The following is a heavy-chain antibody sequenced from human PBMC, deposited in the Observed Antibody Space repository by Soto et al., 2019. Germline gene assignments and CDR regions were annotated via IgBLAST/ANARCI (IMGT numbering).Heavy chain of an antibody. Sequence: GGSLRLSCAASGFTFSGYAMSWVRQAPGKGLEWVSAISGSGGNTYYADSVKGRFTISRDNSKNTLYLQMNSLRAEDTAVYYCAKWYRDGCGGSCYGGYMYGWGKGTTVTVSS. CDR3: AKWYRDGCGGSCYGGYMYG. V-gene: IGHV3-23*01. CDR1: GFTFSGYA. D-gene: IGHD2-15*01. CDR2: ISGSGGNT. J-gene: IGHJ6*03.